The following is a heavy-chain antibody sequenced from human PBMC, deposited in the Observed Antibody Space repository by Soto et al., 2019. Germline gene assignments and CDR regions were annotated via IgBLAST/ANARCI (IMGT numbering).Heavy chain of an antibody. J-gene: IGHJ3*02. CDR2: IWYDGSNK. D-gene: IGHD4-17*01. Sequence: HPGGSLRLSCAASGFTFSSYGMHWVRQAPGKGLEWVAVIWYDGSNKYYADSVKGRFTISRDNSKNTLYLQMNSLRAEDTAVYYCARGSFGYGDANAFDIWGQGTMVTVSS. CDR1: GFTFSSYG. V-gene: IGHV3-33*01. CDR3: ARGSFGYGDANAFDI.